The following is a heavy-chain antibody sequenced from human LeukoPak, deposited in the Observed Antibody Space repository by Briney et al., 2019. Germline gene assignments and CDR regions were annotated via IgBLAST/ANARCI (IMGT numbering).Heavy chain of an antibody. CDR3: AKEMDGFDV. V-gene: IGHV3-74*01. CDR1: GFRNYR. Sequence: GGSLRLSCAGTGFRNYRMHWVRQAPGMGLVWVSSIRFDGGDTAYADSARGRFTISRDNAKNTVFLQMDNLRAEDTAVYYCAKEMDGFDVWGQGTLVTVSS. J-gene: IGHJ3*01. CDR2: IRFDGGDT.